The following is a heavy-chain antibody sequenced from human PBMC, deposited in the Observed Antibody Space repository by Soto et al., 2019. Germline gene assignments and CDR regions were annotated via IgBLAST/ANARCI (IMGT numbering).Heavy chain of an antibody. CDR3: ARQKGSSSSLYYYGMDV. CDR2: IYPGDSDT. Sequence: GEALKISCEGSGYSFTSYWIGWVRQMPGKGLEWMGIIYPGDSDTGYSPSFQGQVTISADKSISTAYLQWGSLKASDTAMYYCARQKGSSSSLYYYGMDVWGQGTTVTVSS. V-gene: IGHV5-51*01. D-gene: IGHD6-13*01. J-gene: IGHJ6*02. CDR1: GYSFTSYW.